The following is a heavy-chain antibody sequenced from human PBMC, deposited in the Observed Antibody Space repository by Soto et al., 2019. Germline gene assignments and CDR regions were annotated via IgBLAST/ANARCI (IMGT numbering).Heavy chain of an antibody. Sequence: GGSLRLSCAASGFTFSTYGMHWVRQAPGKGLEWVAVIWYDGSNKYYADSVKGRFTIPRDNSRDTLYLQMSSLRVEDTAVYYCARDPSGSFDYWGQGTLVTVSS. CDR2: IWYDGSNK. D-gene: IGHD1-26*01. V-gene: IGHV3-33*01. CDR3: ARDPSGSFDY. J-gene: IGHJ4*02. CDR1: GFTFSTYG.